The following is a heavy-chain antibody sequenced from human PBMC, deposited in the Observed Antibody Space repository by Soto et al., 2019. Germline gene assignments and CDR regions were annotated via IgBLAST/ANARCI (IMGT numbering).Heavy chain of an antibody. Sequence: QAGGSLRLSCAASGFTVSSNYMSWVRQAPGKGLEWVSVIYSGGSTYYADSVKGRFTISRDNSKNTLYLQMNSLRAEDTAVYYCARDNYYDSSGYQPMGMDVWGQGTTVTVSS. J-gene: IGHJ6*02. V-gene: IGHV3-53*01. CDR3: ARDNYYDSSGYQPMGMDV. CDR1: GFTVSSNY. D-gene: IGHD3-22*01. CDR2: IYSGGST.